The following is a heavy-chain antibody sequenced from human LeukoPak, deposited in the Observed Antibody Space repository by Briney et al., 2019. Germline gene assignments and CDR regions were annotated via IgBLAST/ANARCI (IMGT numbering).Heavy chain of an antibody. CDR2: IYTSGST. J-gene: IGHJ6*02. V-gene: IGHV4-61*02. Sequence: PSETLSLTCTVAAGSISSGSYYWSWIRQPAGKGLEWIGRIYTSGSTNYNPSLKSRVTISVDTSKNQFSLKLSSVTAADTAVYYCAREGYYYDSSGYYPSSSYYYYYGMDVWGQGTTVTVSS. D-gene: IGHD3-22*01. CDR1: AGSISSGSYY. CDR3: AREGYYYDSSGYYPSSSYYYYYGMDV.